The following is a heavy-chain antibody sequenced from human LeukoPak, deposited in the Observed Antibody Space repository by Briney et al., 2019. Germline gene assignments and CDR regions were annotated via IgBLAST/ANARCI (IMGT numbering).Heavy chain of an antibody. CDR3: ARARIVVVPAAIRAWFDP. J-gene: IGHJ5*02. D-gene: IGHD2-2*02. V-gene: IGHV4-39*01. CDR1: GGSISSSSYY. CDR2: IYYSGST. Sequence: SETLSLTCTGSGGSISSSSYYWGWIRQPPGKGLERIGSIYYSGSTYYNPSLKSRVTISVDTSKNQFFLKLSSETGADTAVYYCARARIVVVPAAIRAWFDPWGQGTLVTVSS.